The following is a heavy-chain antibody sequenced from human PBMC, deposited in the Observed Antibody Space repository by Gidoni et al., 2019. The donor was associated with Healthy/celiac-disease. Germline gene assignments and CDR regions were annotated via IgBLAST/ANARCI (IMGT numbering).Heavy chain of an antibody. CDR1: GFTFSSYG. CDR3: AKDQYDFWSGYYTGAFDI. Sequence: QVQLVESGGGVVQPGRSLRLSCAASGFTFSSYGMHWVRQAPGKGLEWVAVISYDGSNKYYADSVKGRFTISRDNSKNTLYLQMNSLRAEDTAVYYCAKDQYDFWSGYYTGAFDIWGQGTMVTVSS. CDR2: ISYDGSNK. V-gene: IGHV3-30*18. D-gene: IGHD3-3*01. J-gene: IGHJ3*02.